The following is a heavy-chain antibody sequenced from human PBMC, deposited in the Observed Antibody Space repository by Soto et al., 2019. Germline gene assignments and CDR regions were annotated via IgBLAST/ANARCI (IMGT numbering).Heavy chain of an antibody. J-gene: IGHJ6*02. CDR1: GLPHSNFA. Sequence: PGGSLRLSCTASGLPHSNFAMMWVRQAPGKGLECISGIYGSGRGIEYADSVMGRFTISRDNSKNTLYLQMNSLRAEDTAVYYCARGDTTMITDYYAMAVWGQGTTVTVSS. D-gene: IGHD5-18*01. CDR3: ARGDTTMITDYYAMAV. V-gene: IGHV3-23*05. CDR2: IYGSGRGI.